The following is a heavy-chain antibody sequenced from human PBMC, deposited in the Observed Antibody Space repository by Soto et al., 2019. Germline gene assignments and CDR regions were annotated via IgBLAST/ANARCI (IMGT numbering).Heavy chain of an antibody. CDR2: LYNTGST. CDR3: ARDLWGYCGTDCYPLDV. CDR1: GGYISRYY. D-gene: IGHD2-21*02. V-gene: IGHV4-59*01. J-gene: IGHJ6*02. Sequence: SETLSLTCTVSGGYISRYYWSWIRQPPGKGLEWIGYLYNTGSTIYNPSLKSRVTISVDTSKNQFSLKLNSLTAADTAVYYCARDLWGYCGTDCYPLDVWGQGTTVTVSS.